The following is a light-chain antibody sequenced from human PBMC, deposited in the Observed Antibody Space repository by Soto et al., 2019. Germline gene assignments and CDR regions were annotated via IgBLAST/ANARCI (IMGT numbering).Light chain of an antibody. CDR2: AAS. CDR1: QSISNY. J-gene: IGKJ3*01. Sequence: DIQMTQSPSSLSASVGDRVTITCRASQSISNYLNWCQQKPGKAPNLLIYAASSLQSGVPSTFSGSGSGTDFTLTISSLQPEDFATYYCQQSYSLPPTFGPGTKVDIK. CDR3: QQSYSLPPT. V-gene: IGKV1-39*01.